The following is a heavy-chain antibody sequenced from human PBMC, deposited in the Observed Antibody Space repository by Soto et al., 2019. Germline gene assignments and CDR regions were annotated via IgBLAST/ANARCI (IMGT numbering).Heavy chain of an antibody. J-gene: IGHJ6*03. CDR1: GFTFSSYA. D-gene: IGHD4-17*01. CDR2: ISGSGGST. Sequence: PGGSLRLSCAASGFTFSSYAMSWVRQAPGKGLEWVSAISGSGGSTYYADSVKGRFTISRDNSKNTLYLQMNSLRAEDTAVYYCAKSGGDPVEVYYYYYMDVWGKGTTVTVSS. CDR3: AKSGGDPVEVYYYYYMDV. V-gene: IGHV3-23*01.